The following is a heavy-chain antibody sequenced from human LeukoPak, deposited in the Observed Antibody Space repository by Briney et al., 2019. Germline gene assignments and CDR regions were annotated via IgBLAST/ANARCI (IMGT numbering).Heavy chain of an antibody. V-gene: IGHV3-53*01. CDR2: VYNDGST. D-gene: IGHD6-19*01. CDR3: ARGSSTVSAGYY. Sequence: PGGSLRLSCAASGFTVSSNCMSWVRQAPGEGLEWVSVVYNDGSTYYADSVKGRFTISRDNSKNTLYLQMNSLRAEDTAMYFCARGSSTVSAGYYWGQGTLVTVSS. CDR1: GFTVSSNC. J-gene: IGHJ4*02.